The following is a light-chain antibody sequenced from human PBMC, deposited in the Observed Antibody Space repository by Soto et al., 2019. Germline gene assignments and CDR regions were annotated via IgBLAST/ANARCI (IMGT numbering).Light chain of an antibody. CDR3: AAGDDSLSVWV. V-gene: IGLV1-47*02. CDR2: SNN. J-gene: IGLJ3*02. Sequence: QSVLTQPPSASGTPGQRVTISCSGSSSNIGSNYVYWYQQLPGTAPKLLIYSNNQRPSGVPDRFSGSKSGTSASLAISGLRSEDEADYYCAAGDDSLSVWVFGGGTQLTVL. CDR1: SSNIGSNY.